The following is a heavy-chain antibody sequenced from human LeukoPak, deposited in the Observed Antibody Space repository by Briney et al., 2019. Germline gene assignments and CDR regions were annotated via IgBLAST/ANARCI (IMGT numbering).Heavy chain of an antibody. J-gene: IGHJ4*02. D-gene: IGHD2-8*01. CDR2: IYYSGSS. CDR1: GDSINGYY. CDR3: VRHDNGYFHY. V-gene: IGHV4-59*08. Sequence: SETLSLTCTVSGDSINGYYWSWVRQPPGRGLEWIGYIYYSGSSRYNPSLESRLTLSVATSKNQFSLNLNSVTAADTAVYYCVRHDNGYFHYWGQGTLVTVSS.